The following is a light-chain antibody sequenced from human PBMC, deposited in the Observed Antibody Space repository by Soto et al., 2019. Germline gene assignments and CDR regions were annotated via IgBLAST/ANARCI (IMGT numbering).Light chain of an antibody. Sequence: SYELTQPPSVSVSPGQTASITCSGDKLGDKYACWYQQKPGQSPVLVINQDSKRPSGIPERFSGSNSGNTATLTISGTQAMDEADYYCQAWDSSEVVFGGGTKLTVL. CDR1: KLGDKY. V-gene: IGLV3-1*01. CDR2: QDS. J-gene: IGLJ2*01. CDR3: QAWDSSEVV.